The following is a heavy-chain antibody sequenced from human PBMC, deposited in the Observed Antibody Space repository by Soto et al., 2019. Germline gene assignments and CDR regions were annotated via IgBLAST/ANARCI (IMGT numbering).Heavy chain of an antibody. CDR1: GFTFRSYA. CDR3: AKEPVGPDWYFDF. V-gene: IGHV3-23*01. Sequence: PGVSLRLSCAASGFTFRSYAMSWVRQAPGKGLEWVSGISGSGISTHYADSVKGRFTVSRDNSKNTLYLQMNSLRAEDTAVYNCAKEPVGPDWYFDFWGRGTLVTVSS. J-gene: IGHJ2*01. CDR2: ISGSGIST.